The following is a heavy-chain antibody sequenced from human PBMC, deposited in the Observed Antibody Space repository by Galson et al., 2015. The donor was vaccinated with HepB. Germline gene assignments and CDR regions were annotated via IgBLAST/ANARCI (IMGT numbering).Heavy chain of an antibody. J-gene: IGHJ6*02. D-gene: IGHD3-22*01. Sequence: LRLSCAASGFTLSDAWMSWVRQAPGKGLEWVGRIKSKTDGGTTDYAAPVKARFTISRDDSKNTLYLQMNSLKTEDTAVYYCTTDASSAYYYGYYYGMDVWGQGTTVTVSS. CDR3: TTDASSAYYYGYYYGMDV. CDR2: IKSKTDGGTT. V-gene: IGHV3-15*01. CDR1: GFTLSDAW.